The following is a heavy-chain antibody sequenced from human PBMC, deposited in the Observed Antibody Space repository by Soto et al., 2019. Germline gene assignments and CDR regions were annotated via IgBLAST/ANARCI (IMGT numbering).Heavy chain of an antibody. V-gene: IGHV3-21*01. D-gene: IGHD6-13*01. Sequence: GALRLSCAASGFTFRSFTINWVRQAPGKGLEWVSTISSNSAYIYYTDALRGRFTISRDNAKNSLHLQMNSLRAEDTAVYYCTRDASRDSSARGWFDPWGPGTLVTVYS. CDR1: GFTFRSFT. CDR2: ISSNSAYI. CDR3: TRDASRDSSARGWFDP. J-gene: IGHJ5*02.